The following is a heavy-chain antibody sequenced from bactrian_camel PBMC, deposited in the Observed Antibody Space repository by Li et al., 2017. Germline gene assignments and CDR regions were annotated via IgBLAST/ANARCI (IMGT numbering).Heavy chain of an antibody. CDR2: IDSDGKT. J-gene: IGHJ4*01. V-gene: IGHV3S53*01. D-gene: IGHD2*01. CDR1: GGTVSTPSMP. Sequence: VQLVESGGGSVQTGGSLRLSCVVSGGTVSTPSMPSMGWFRQGSGKEREGLAAIDSDGKTWYRDSVKGRFTVSQDYAKNILYLQMNSLKEEDTAMYYCAADMVPATTRVFSCRLPPYKVGGQGTQVTVS.